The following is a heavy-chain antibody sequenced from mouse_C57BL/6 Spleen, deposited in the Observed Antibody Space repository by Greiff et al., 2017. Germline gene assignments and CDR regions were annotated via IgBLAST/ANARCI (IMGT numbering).Heavy chain of an antibody. CDR1: GYTFTSYW. D-gene: IGHD3-1*01. Sequence: QVQLQQPGAELVRPGSSVKLSCKASGYTFTSYWMHWVKQRPIQGLEWIGNIDPSDSETHYNQKFKDKATLTVDNSSSTAYMQLSSLTSEDSAVYYCARRGNSPYYFDYWGQGTTLTVSS. CDR3: ARRGNSPYYFDY. V-gene: IGHV1-52*01. CDR2: IDPSDSET. J-gene: IGHJ2*01.